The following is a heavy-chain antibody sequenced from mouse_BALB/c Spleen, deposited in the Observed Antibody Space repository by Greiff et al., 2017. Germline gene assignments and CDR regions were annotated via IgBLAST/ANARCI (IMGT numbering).Heavy chain of an antibody. D-gene: IGHD2-14*01. Sequence: EVQLVESGGGLVKPGGSLKLSCAASGFTFSSYAMSWVRQTPEKRLEWVASISSGGSTYYPDSVKGRFTISRDNARNILYLQMSSLRSEDTAMYYCARGRVHWYFDVWGAGTTVTVSS. V-gene: IGHV5-6-5*01. CDR1: GFTFSSYA. J-gene: IGHJ1*01. CDR3: ARGRVHWYFDV. CDR2: ISSGGST.